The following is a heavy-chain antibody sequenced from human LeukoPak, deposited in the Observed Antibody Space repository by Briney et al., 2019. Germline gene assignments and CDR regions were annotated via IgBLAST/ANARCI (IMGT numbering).Heavy chain of an antibody. Sequence: SETLSLTCTVSGGSISSGDYYWSWIRQPPGKGLEWIGYIYYSGSTNYNPSLKSRVTISVDSSKNQFSLKLSSVTAADTAVYYCAATYYDILTGYPTSFDYWGQGTLVTVSS. CDR1: GGSISSGDYY. V-gene: IGHV4-61*08. CDR2: IYYSGST. D-gene: IGHD3-9*01. CDR3: AATYYDILTGYPTSFDY. J-gene: IGHJ4*02.